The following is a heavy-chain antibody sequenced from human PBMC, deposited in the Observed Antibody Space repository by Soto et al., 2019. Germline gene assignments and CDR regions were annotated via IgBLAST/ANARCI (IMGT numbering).Heavy chain of an antibody. CDR1: GYAFTTYA. CDR3: ARDRHSNGWYPNDAFDI. CDR2: MNAGNGNT. V-gene: IGHV1-3*01. J-gene: IGHJ3*02. Sequence: QVQLVQSGAEVKKPGASVKVSCKASGYAFTTYAMHWVRQAPGQRPEWMGWMNAGNGNTKYSQKFQGRVTITRDTSASTAYMELSSLRSEDTAVYYCARDRHSNGWYPNDAFDIWVQGTMVTVSS. D-gene: IGHD6-13*01.